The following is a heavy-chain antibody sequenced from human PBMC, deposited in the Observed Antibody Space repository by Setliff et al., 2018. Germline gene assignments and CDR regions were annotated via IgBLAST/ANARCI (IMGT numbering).Heavy chain of an antibody. CDR2: VYASGST. V-gene: IGHV4-4*07. CDR3: AREREGFYCSGGSCYSSHYYYMDV. CDR1: GGAFSDYY. Sequence: PSETLSLTCNVSGGAFSDYYWTWIRQSAGKGLEWIGRVYASGSTDYNPSLKGRVTMSVDTSKTQFSLKLRSVTAADTAVYYCAREREGFYCSGGSCYSSHYYYMDVWGKGTTVTV. J-gene: IGHJ6*03. D-gene: IGHD2-15*01.